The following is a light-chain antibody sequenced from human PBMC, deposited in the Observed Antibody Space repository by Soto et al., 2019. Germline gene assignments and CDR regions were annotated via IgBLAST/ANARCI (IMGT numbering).Light chain of an antibody. CDR1: QTLNSN. Sequence: EKVMTQSPATLSVSPGERATLYCRASQTLNSNLAWYQQKPGQAPRLLIYDASTRATGIPARFSGSGSGTEFTLTISSLQSEDFAVYFCQQYNNWPITFGQGTRLEIK. V-gene: IGKV3D-15*01. CDR3: QQYNNWPIT. CDR2: DAS. J-gene: IGKJ5*01.